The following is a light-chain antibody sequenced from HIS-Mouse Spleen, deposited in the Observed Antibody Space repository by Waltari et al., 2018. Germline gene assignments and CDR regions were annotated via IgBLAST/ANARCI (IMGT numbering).Light chain of an antibody. V-gene: IGKV1-39*01. CDR2: AAS. J-gene: IGKJ1*01. Sequence: DIQMTQSPSSLSASVGDRVTITCQASQSISSYLNWYQQKPGKAPKLLIYAASSLQSGVPSRFRGSGSGTDFTLTISSLQPEDFATYYCQQSYSTPRTFGQGTKVEIK. CDR3: QQSYSTPRT. CDR1: QSISSY.